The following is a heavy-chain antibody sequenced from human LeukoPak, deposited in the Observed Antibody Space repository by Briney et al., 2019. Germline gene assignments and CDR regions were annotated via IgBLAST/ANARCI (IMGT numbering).Heavy chain of an antibody. J-gene: IGHJ4*02. V-gene: IGHV4-34*01. CDR2: INHSGST. CDR3: ARARSIVVVTAIFY. CDR1: GGSFSGYY. D-gene: IGHD2-21*02. Sequence: SETLSLTCAVYGGSFSGYYWSWIRQPPGKGLEWIGEINHSGSTNYNPSLKSRVTISVDTSKNQFSLKLSSVTAADTAVYYCARARSIVVVTAIFYWGQGTLVTVSS.